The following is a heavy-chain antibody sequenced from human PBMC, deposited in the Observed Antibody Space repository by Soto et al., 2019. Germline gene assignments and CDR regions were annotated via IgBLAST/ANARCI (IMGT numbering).Heavy chain of an antibody. CDR1: GSFISNGGYH. D-gene: IGHD1-1*01. CDR3: ATLTMGAGGRGH. J-gene: IGHJ4*01. Sequence: PSETLSLTCSVSGSFISNGGYHWIWIRQHPGKGLEWIGFINHDGSTYYNPSLKSRLTISIDASENQFSLRLTSVTAADTAVYFCATLTMGAGGRGHWGPGTLVTVSS. V-gene: IGHV4-31*03. CDR2: INHDGST.